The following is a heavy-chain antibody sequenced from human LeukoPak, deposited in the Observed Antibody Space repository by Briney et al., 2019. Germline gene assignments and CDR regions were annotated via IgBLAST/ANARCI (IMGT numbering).Heavy chain of an antibody. Sequence: GGSLRLSCAASGFTFSSYGMHWVRQAPGKGLEWVAVISYDGSNKYYADSVEGRFTISRDNSKNTLYLQMNSLRAEDTAVYYCAKAYSGSVYGMDVWGQGTTVTVSS. CDR2: ISYDGSNK. V-gene: IGHV3-30*18. CDR3: AKAYSGSVYGMDV. J-gene: IGHJ6*02. D-gene: IGHD3-10*01. CDR1: GFTFSSYG.